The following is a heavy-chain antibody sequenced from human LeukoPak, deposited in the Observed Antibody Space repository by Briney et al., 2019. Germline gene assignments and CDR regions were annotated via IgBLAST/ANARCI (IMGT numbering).Heavy chain of an antibody. Sequence: GGSLRLSCAASGFTVSSNYMSWVRQAPGKGLEWVSAISGSGGSTYYADSVKGRFTISRDNSKNTLYLQMNSLRAEDTAVYYCARSHTSSWSPLTMEYWGQGTLVTVSS. CDR3: ARSHTSSWSPLTMEY. CDR1: GFTVSSNY. D-gene: IGHD6-13*01. V-gene: IGHV3-23*01. CDR2: ISGSGGST. J-gene: IGHJ4*02.